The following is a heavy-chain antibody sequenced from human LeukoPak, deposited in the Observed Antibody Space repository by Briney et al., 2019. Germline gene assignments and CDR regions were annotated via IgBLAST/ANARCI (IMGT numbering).Heavy chain of an antibody. CDR3: ARVHDTTGYYHYFDP. Sequence: PGGSLRLSCEASGFTFSTYPMHWVRQAPDKGLEWVAMISHHGSNEYYADSVKGRFTISRDNSKNTLYLQMNNPRVEDTAIYYCARVHDTTGYYHYFDPWGQGTLVTVSS. V-gene: IGHV3-30*14. CDR2: ISHHGSNE. D-gene: IGHD3-9*01. J-gene: IGHJ4*02. CDR1: GFTFSTYP.